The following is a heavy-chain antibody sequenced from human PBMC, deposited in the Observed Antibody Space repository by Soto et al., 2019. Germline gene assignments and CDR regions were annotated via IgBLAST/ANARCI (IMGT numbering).Heavy chain of an antibody. CDR1: GGTFSSYG. J-gene: IGHJ6*02. Sequence: VQLEQSGAEVKKPGSSVKVSCKASGGTFSSYGLSWVRQAPGQGLEWMGGIIPMYGTPSYAQKFRGRVTMTADGSTSTANMELSSLRSQDTAVYYCARGARDCRTTSCHTPQGYFHYGLDVWGQGTTVIVAS. CDR3: ARGARDCRTTSCHTPQGYFHYGLDV. CDR2: IIPMYGTP. D-gene: IGHD2-2*02. V-gene: IGHV1-69*01.